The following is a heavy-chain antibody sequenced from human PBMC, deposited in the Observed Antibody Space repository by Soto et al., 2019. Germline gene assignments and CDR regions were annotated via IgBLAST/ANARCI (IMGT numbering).Heavy chain of an antibody. CDR3: ARDRFRGSSSGDRTNWFDP. J-gene: IGHJ5*02. V-gene: IGHV4-4*02. Sequence: PSETLSLTCAVSGGSISSSNWWSWVRQPPGKGLEWIGEIYHSGSTNYNPSLKSRVTISVDKSKNQFSLKLSSVTAADTAVYYCARDRFRGSSSGDRTNWFDPWGQGTLVTISS. CDR2: IYHSGST. D-gene: IGHD6-13*01. CDR1: GGSISSSNW.